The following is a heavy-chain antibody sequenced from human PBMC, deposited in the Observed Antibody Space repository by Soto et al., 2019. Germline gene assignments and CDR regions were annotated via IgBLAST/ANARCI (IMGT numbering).Heavy chain of an antibody. V-gene: IGHV3-23*01. Sequence: EVQLLESGGGLVQPGGSLRLSCTASGFAFSNYAMGWVRQAPGKGLEWVSSISTSIDATYYADSVKGRFTISRDDSKNTLYLQMNSLRSEDLAVYNCAKDRTAAARNFVYLGQGTQVTVSS. CDR1: GFAFSNYA. J-gene: IGHJ4*02. D-gene: IGHD6-6*01. CDR3: AKDRTAAARNFVY. CDR2: ISTSIDAT.